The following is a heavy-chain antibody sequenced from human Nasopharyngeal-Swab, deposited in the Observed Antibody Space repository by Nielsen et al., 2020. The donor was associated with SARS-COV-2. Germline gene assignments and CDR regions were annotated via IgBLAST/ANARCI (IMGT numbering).Heavy chain of an antibody. Sequence: SETLSLTCTVSGGSISSYYWNWIRPPPGKGLEWIGFIYYSGNTNYNPSLKSRVTISVATSKDQFSLKLSSVTAADTAVYYCAREAPQTARDYSYYAMDVWGQGTTVTVSS. CDR3: AREAPQTARDYSYYAMDV. D-gene: IGHD2-21*02. CDR2: IYYSGNT. V-gene: IGHV4-59*01. J-gene: IGHJ6*02. CDR1: GGSISSYY.